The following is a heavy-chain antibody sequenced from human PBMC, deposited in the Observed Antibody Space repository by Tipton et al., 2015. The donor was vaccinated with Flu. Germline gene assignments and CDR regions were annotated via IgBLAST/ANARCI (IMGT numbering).Heavy chain of an antibody. J-gene: IGHJ4*02. CDR3: ARGEYSGYDSLL. CDR2: ISSSGTTI. V-gene: IGHV3-48*03. D-gene: IGHD5-12*01. CDR1: GFTFSSYE. Sequence: SLRLSCAASGFTFSSYEMNWVRQAPGKGLEWLSYISSSGTTIYYADSVKGRFTMSRDNAKNSLYLQMNSLRAEDTAVYYCARGEYSGYDSLLWSQGTLVAVSS.